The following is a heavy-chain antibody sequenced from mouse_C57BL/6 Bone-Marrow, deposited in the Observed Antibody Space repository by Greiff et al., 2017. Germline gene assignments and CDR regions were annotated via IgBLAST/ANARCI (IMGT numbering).Heavy chain of an antibody. V-gene: IGHV1-81*01. Sequence: VQLQQPGAELARPGASVKLSCKASGYTFTSYGISWVKQRSGQGLEWIGEIYPRSGNTYYNEKFKGKATLTADKSSSTAYMELRSLTSEDSAVYFCARGGSGYPFAYWGQGTLVTVSA. CDR2: IYPRSGNT. D-gene: IGHD3-2*02. J-gene: IGHJ3*01. CDR3: ARGGSGYPFAY. CDR1: GYTFTSYG.